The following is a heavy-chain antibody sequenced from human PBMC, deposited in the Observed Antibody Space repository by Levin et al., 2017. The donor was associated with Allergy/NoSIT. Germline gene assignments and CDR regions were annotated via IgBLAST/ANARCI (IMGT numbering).Heavy chain of an antibody. J-gene: IGHJ4*02. Sequence: PGGSLRLSCAASGFTFSTYAMHWVRQAPGKGLEWVAATIYDESDKYYAESVRGRFTISRDNSKDTLYLHMSSLREEDTAVYFCARRIGLGYCDYWGQGTLVTVSS. V-gene: IGHV3-30*03. CDR3: ARRIGLGYCDY. CDR1: GFTFSTYA. D-gene: IGHD2-15*01. CDR2: TIYDESDK.